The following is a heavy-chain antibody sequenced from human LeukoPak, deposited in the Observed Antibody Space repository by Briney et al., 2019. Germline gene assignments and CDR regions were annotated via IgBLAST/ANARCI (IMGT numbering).Heavy chain of an antibody. D-gene: IGHD3-10*01. CDR2: IRSEGTNK. CDR3: AKDYGSGSYSFDY. V-gene: IGHV3-30*02. J-gene: IGHJ4*02. Sequence: PGGSLRLSCAASGFTFSSYGMQWLRQAPGKGLEWVAFIRSEGTNKYYADSVKGRFTISRDNSKNTLYLQMDSLRAEDTAVYYCAKDYGSGSYSFDYWGQGTLVTVSS. CDR1: GFTFSSYG.